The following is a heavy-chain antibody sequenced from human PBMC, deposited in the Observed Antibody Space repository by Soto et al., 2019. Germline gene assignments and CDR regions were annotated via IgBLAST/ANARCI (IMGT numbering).Heavy chain of an antibody. CDR1: GYTFSDYY. CDR3: AREPATAKPEGVDF. Sequence: ASVKVSCKASGYTFSDYYIHWVRQAPGQGLEWMGWINPNSGGAKYAPKFQGGVTMTRDTSITTAYMELSRLRSGDTAVYYCAREPATAKPEGVDFWGQGTLVTVSS. D-gene: IGHD1-1*01. J-gene: IGHJ4*02. CDR2: INPNSGGA. V-gene: IGHV1-2*02.